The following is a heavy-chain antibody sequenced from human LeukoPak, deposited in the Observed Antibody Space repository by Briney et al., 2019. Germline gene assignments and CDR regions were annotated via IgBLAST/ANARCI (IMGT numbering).Heavy chain of an antibody. V-gene: IGHV4-39*07. CDR2: IHYTGNT. J-gene: IGHJ4*02. Sequence: PSETLSLTCTVSGGSIASSSNYWVWIRQSPVKGLEWIGSIHYTGNTPYNPYLKSRLTMSVDTSKNQFSLNLASVTAADTAVYYCARERGKNWADYSGVYYFDYWGQGTLVTVSS. CDR3: ARERGKNWADYSGVYYFDY. CDR1: GGSIASSSNY. D-gene: IGHD7-27*01.